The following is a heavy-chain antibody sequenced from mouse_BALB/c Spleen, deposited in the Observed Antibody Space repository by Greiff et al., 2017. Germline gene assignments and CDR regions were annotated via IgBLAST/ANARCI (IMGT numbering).Heavy chain of an antibody. D-gene: IGHD1-1*01. CDR3: ARLRDYGSSSYYFDY. Sequence: EVKVVESGGGLVQPGGSRKLSCAASGFTFSSFGMHWVRQAPEKGLEWVAYISSGSSTIYYADTVKGRFTISRDNPKNTLFLQMTSLRSEDTAMYYCARLRDYGSSSYYFDYWGQGTTLTVSS. J-gene: IGHJ2*01. CDR2: ISSGSSTI. V-gene: IGHV5-17*02. CDR1: GFTFSSFG.